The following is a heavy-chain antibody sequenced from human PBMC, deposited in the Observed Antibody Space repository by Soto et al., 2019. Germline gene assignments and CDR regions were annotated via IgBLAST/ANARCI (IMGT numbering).Heavy chain of an antibody. CDR2: MNPNSGNT. Sequence: ASVKVSCKASGYTFTSYDINWVRQATGQGLEWMGWMNPNSGNTGYAQKFQGRVTMTRNTSICTAYMELSSLRSEDTAVYYCARGRSTYYDILTGCYYYYYYYMDVWGTGTTVTVSS. CDR3: ARGRSTYYDILTGCYYYYYYYMDV. D-gene: IGHD3-9*01. CDR1: GYTFTSYD. V-gene: IGHV1-8*01. J-gene: IGHJ6*03.